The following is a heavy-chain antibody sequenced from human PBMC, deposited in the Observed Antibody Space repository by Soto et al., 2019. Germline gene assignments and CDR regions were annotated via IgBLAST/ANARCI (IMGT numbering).Heavy chain of an antibody. CDR3: ARQQQWLVPIPYFDY. CDR1: GVSISSSSYY. D-gene: IGHD6-19*01. V-gene: IGHV4-39*01. CDR2: ISYSGST. Sequence: SETLSLTCTVSGVSISSSSYYWGWIRQPPGKGLEWIGSISYSGSTYYNPSLKSRVTISVDTSKNQFSLKLSSVTAADTAVYHRARQQQWLVPIPYFDYWGQGTLVTVSS. J-gene: IGHJ4*02.